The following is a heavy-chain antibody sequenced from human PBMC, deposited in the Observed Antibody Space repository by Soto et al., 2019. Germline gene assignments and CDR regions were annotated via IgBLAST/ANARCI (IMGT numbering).Heavy chain of an antibody. CDR3: ARERNHNCKHEPFDY. V-gene: IGHV3-23*01. J-gene: IGHJ4*02. CDR1: GFTFSSYA. D-gene: IGHD1-20*01. CDR2: ISGSGGST. Sequence: PGGSLRLSCAASGFTFSSYAMSWVRQAPGKGLEWVSAISGSGGSTYYADSVKGRFTISRDNAKNTLYLQMNSLRVEDTAVYYCARERNHNCKHEPFDYWGKGTLVPVSS.